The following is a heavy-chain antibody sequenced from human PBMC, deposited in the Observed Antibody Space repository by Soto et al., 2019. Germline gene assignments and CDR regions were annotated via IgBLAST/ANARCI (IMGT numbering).Heavy chain of an antibody. Sequence: ASVKVFCKASGYTFTSYYMHWVRQAPGQGLEWMGIINPSGGSTSYAQKFQGRVTMTRDTSTSTVYMELSSLRSEDTAVYYCARCLGPIVVVPAANPGATGYYYGMDVWGQGTTVTVSS. CDR3: ARCLGPIVVVPAANPGATGYYYGMDV. D-gene: IGHD2-2*01. CDR2: INPSGGST. V-gene: IGHV1-46*01. CDR1: GYTFTSYY. J-gene: IGHJ6*02.